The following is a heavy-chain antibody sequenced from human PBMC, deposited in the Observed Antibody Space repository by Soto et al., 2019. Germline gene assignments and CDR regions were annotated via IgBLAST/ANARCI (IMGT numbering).Heavy chain of an antibody. CDR3: ASHYDSGGYYYRGLDY. J-gene: IGHJ4*02. CDR1: GGTFNSYA. CDR2: IIPIFGTA. Sequence: QVQLVQSGAEVKKPGSSVKVSCKASGGTFNSYAISWVRQAPGQGLEWMGGIIPIFGTADYAQKFQGRVTITSVVPPSTAYMELSSLRSEDTAVYYCASHYDSGGYYYRGLDYWGQGTLVTVSS. V-gene: IGHV1-69*05. D-gene: IGHD3-22*01.